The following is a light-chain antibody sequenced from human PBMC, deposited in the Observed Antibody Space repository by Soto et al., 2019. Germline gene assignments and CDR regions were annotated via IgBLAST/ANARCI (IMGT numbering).Light chain of an antibody. CDR1: QSVSSR. CDR3: HQYNDWPLT. V-gene: IGKV3-15*01. CDR2: AAS. Sequence: EVVMTQSPDTLSVSPGERDTHSCRASQSVSSRLAWYQQKPGQAPRLLMYAASARATGIPARFTGSGSGTEFTLTISSLQSEDSAVYYCHQYNDWPLTFGLGTKVDIK. J-gene: IGKJ1*01.